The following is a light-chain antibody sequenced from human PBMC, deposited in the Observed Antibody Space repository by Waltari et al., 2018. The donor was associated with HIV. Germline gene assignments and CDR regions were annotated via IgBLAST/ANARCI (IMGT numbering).Light chain of an antibody. J-gene: IGLJ2*01. CDR3: QVWDSGSAHVV. CDR1: NIGSDM. CDR2: DGA. V-gene: IGLV3-21*02. Sequence: SYVLTQLPSVSVAPGLTAGITCGGDNIGSDMVHWYQQKPGQAPVLLIYDGADRPSGIPERFSGSNSENTATLTIGRVEAGDEADYYCQVWDSGSAHVVFGGGTNLAVL.